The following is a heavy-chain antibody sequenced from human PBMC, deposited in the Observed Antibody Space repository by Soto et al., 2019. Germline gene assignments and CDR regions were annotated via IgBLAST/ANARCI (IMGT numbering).Heavy chain of an antibody. V-gene: IGHV1-8*01. D-gene: IGHD1-1*01. CDR3: ARRAETNGWNGFGADKYYFDF. CDR1: GYTFTSYD. Sequence: QVQLVQSGAEVKNSGASVKVSCKASGYTFTSYDIYWVRQATGQGLEWMGWMNPNTGNSGYAQKFQGRVTVTSDTSISTAHMELSSLRSEDTAVYYCARRAETNGWNGFGADKYYFDFWGQGTLVTVSS. J-gene: IGHJ4*02. CDR2: MNPNTGNS.